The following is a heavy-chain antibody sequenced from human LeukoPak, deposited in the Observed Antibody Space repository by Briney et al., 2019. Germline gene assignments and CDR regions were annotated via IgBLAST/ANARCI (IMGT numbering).Heavy chain of an antibody. CDR2: IIPIFGTA. D-gene: IGHD4-17*01. Sequence: ASVKVSCKASGGTFSSYAISWVRQAPGQGLEWMGGIIPIFGTANYAQKFQGRVTITTDESTSTAYMELNSLRSEDTAVYYCAREDTVTTGYFQHWGQGTLVTVSS. CDR3: AREDTVTTGYFQH. CDR1: GGTFSSYA. J-gene: IGHJ1*01. V-gene: IGHV1-69*05.